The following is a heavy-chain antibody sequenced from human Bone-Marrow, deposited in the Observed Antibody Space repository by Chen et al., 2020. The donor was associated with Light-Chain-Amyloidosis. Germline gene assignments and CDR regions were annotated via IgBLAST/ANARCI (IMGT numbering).Heavy chain of an antibody. CDR1: GFNLDDYG. J-gene: IGHJ4*02. CDR2: ISGSGNSI. CDR3: AKIYYDSSGYYFDY. V-gene: IGHV3-23*04. D-gene: IGHD3-22*01. Sequence: EVQLVETGGGVVRPGESLRLSCAVSGFNLDDYGMSWVRQAPGKGLEWVSGISGSGNSIFYADSVKGRFTISRDNSKNTLYLQMNSLRAEDTAVYYCAKIYYDSSGYYFDYWGQGTLVTVSS.